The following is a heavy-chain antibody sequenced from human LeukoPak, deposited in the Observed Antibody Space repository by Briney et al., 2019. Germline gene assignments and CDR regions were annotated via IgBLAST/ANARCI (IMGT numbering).Heavy chain of an antibody. CDR3: ARLGSGSYNPDY. D-gene: IGHD3-10*01. Sequence: ASVTVSCKASGYTFTGYYMHWVRQAPGQGLEWMGWINPNSGGTNYAQKFQGRVTMTRDTSISTAYMELSRLRSDDTAVYYCARLGSGSYNPDYWGQGTLVTVSS. J-gene: IGHJ4*02. V-gene: IGHV1-2*02. CDR1: GYTFTGYY. CDR2: INPNSGGT.